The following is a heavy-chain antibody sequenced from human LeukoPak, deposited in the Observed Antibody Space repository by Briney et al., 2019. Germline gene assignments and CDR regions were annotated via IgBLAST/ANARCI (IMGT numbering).Heavy chain of an antibody. D-gene: IGHD2-2*01. J-gene: IGHJ4*02. CDR3: HRRYCSSTSCPGDY. CDR2: IKSKTDGGTT. V-gene: IGHV3-15*01. CDR1: GFTFSKAW. Sequence: GGSLRLSCVASGFTFSKAWMSWVRQAPGKGLEWVGRIKSKTDGGTTDYAAPVKGRFTISRDDSKNTLYLQMNSLKTEDTAVYYCHRRYCSSTSCPGDYWGQGTLVTVSS.